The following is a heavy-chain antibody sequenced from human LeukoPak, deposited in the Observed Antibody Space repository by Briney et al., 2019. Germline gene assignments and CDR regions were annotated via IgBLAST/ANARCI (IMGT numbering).Heavy chain of an antibody. J-gene: IGHJ3*02. Sequence: GESLKISCKGSGYSFTSYWIGWVRQMPGKGLEWMGIIYPGDSDTRYSPSFQGQVTISADKSISTAYLQWSSLKDSDTAMYYCARRDSSGWYGVRDAFDIWGQGTMVTVSS. CDR1: GYSFTSYW. CDR2: IYPGDSDT. D-gene: IGHD6-19*01. V-gene: IGHV5-51*01. CDR3: ARRDSSGWYGVRDAFDI.